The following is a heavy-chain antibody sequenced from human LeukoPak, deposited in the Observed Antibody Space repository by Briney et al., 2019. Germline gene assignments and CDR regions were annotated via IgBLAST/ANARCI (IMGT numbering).Heavy chain of an antibody. V-gene: IGHV4-34*01. CDR1: GGSFSGYY. Sequence: PSETLSLTCAVYGGSFSGYYWSWIRQPPGKGLEWIGEINHSGSTNYNPSLKSRVTISVDTSKNQFSLELSSVTAADTPVYYCARGHWFDPWGQGTLVTVS. J-gene: IGHJ5*02. CDR2: INHSGST. CDR3: ARGHWFDP.